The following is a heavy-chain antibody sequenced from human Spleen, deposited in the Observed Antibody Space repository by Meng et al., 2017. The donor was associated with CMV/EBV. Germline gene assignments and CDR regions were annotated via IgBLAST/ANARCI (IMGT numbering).Heavy chain of an antibody. D-gene: IGHD6-6*01. CDR2: TYWNDDK. CDR1: GFSLGTSGVG. Sequence: FSGFSLGTSGVGVGWIRQPPGKALEWLALTYWNDDKRYSPSLKSRLTITKDTSKNQVVLTMTNMDPVDTATYYCAHSPRHSSSSHFDYWGQGTLVTVSS. V-gene: IGHV2-5*01. J-gene: IGHJ4*02. CDR3: AHSPRHSSSSHFDY.